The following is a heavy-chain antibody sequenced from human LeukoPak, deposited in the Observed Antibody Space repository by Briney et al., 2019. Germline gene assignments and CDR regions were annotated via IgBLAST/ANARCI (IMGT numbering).Heavy chain of an antibody. D-gene: IGHD2-2*01. V-gene: IGHV3-53*01. J-gene: IGHJ4*02. CDR1: GLTVSSNS. Sequence: GGSLRLSCAASGLTVSSNSMSWVRQAPGKGLEWVSFIYSGGSTYYADSVKGRFTISRDNAKNSLYLQMNSLRAEDTAVYYCAREGCSSTSCYGRFDYWGQGTLVTVSS. CDR2: IYSGGST. CDR3: AREGCSSTSCYGRFDY.